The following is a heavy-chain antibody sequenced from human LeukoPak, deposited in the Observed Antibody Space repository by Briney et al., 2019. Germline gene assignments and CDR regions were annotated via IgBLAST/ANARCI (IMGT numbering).Heavy chain of an antibody. D-gene: IGHD4-11*01. J-gene: IGHJ4*02. CDR3: ARALTVNLDY. V-gene: IGHV3-30*01. CDR2: ISYDGSNK. CDR1: GFTFSSYA. Sequence: GGPLRLSCAASGFTFSSYATHWVRQAPGNGLEWVAVISYDGSNKYYADSVKGRFTISRDNSKNTLYLQMNSLRAEDTAVYYCARALTVNLDYWGQGTLVTVSS.